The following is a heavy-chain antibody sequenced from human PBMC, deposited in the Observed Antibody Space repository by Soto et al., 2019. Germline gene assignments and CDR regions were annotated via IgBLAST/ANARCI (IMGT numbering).Heavy chain of an antibody. J-gene: IGHJ4*02. CDR2: IYYSGST. CDR1: GGSMSSYY. D-gene: IGHD6-13*01. V-gene: IGHV4-59*12. Sequence: SETLCLTCTVAGGSMSSYYWSWIRQPPGKGLEWIGYIYYSGSTIYNPSLKSRVTISVDTSKNQFSLKLTSVTAADTAVYYCARARATIAAAAIFDCWGQGTLVTVSS. CDR3: ARARATIAAAAIFDC.